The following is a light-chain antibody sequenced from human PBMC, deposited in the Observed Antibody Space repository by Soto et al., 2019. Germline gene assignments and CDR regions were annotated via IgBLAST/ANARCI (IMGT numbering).Light chain of an antibody. CDR1: QSIRGN. Sequence: EIVMTQSPDTLSVSPGERATLSCRASQSIRGNLAWYQQKPGQAPRLLIYDASTGATGIPDRFSASGSGTEFTLTISSLQSEDFAVYYCQQYGSSQFTFGPGTKVDIK. CDR2: DAS. CDR3: QQYGSSQFT. V-gene: IGKV3-15*01. J-gene: IGKJ3*01.